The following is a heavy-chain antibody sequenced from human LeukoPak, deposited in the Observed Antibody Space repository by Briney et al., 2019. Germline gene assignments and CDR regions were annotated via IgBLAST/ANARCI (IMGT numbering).Heavy chain of an antibody. CDR1: GFTFSSYS. CDR3: ASFQGCSTSCS. V-gene: IGHV3-48*04. CDR2: ISSSSSTI. J-gene: IGHJ5*02. D-gene: IGHD2-2*01. Sequence: GGSLRLSCAASGFTFSSYSMNWVRQAPGKGLEWVSYISSSSSTIYYADSVKGRFTISRDNAKNSLYLQMNSLRAEDTAVYYCASFQGCSTSCSWGQGTLVTVSS.